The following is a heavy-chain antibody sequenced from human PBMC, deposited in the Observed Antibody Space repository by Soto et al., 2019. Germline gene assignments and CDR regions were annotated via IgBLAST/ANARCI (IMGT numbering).Heavy chain of an antibody. Sequence: QVQLVQSGAEVKKPGASVKVSCKASGYTFTSYDINWVRQATVQGLAWMGWMNPNSGNTGYAQKFQGRVTMTRNTSIRTAYMELSSLRSEDTAVYYCASDRAVLVPAALNDYYYYGMDVWGQGTTVTVSS. J-gene: IGHJ6*02. V-gene: IGHV1-8*01. CDR2: MNPNSGNT. D-gene: IGHD2-2*01. CDR1: GYTFTSYD. CDR3: ASDRAVLVPAALNDYYYYGMDV.